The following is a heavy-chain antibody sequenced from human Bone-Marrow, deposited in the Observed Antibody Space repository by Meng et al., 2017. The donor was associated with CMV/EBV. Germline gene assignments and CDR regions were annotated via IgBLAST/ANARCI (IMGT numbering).Heavy chain of an antibody. Sequence: FTFSSYSINWVRQAPGKGLEWVSSISSSSSYIYYADSVKGRFTISRDNAKNSLYLQMNSLRAEDTAVYYCARDKTYYDFWSGPNWFDPWGQGTLVTVSS. CDR1: FTFSSYS. J-gene: IGHJ5*02. D-gene: IGHD3-3*01. CDR2: ISSSSSYI. V-gene: IGHV3-21*01. CDR3: ARDKTYYDFWSGPNWFDP.